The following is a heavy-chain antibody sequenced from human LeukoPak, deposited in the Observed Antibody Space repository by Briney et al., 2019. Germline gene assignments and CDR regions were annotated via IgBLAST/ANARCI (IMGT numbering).Heavy chain of an antibody. D-gene: IGHD3-10*01. CDR2: IYYSGST. Sequence: SETLSLTCTVSGGSISSYYWSWIRQPPGKGLEWIGYIYYSGSTNYNPSLKSRVTISVDTSKNQFSLKLSSVTAADTAVYYCAKIRGVKGNWFDPWGQGTLVTVSS. J-gene: IGHJ5*02. V-gene: IGHV4-59*08. CDR1: GGSISSYY. CDR3: AKIRGVKGNWFDP.